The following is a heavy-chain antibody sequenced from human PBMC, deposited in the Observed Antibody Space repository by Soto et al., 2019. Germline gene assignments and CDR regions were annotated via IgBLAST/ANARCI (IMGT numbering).Heavy chain of an antibody. CDR3: TRGGGYSGYDPFDY. D-gene: IGHD5-12*01. J-gene: IGHJ4*02. Sequence: EVQLVESGGDLVQPGGSLRLSCAASGFSFSIFWMHWVRQAPGKGLVWVSSINGGGSSADYADSVKGRFTFSRDNAKKTVDLQKNSLRAEDTAVYYCTRGGGYSGYDPFDYWGQGTLVTVSS. V-gene: IGHV3-74*01. CDR2: INGGGSSA. CDR1: GFSFSIFW.